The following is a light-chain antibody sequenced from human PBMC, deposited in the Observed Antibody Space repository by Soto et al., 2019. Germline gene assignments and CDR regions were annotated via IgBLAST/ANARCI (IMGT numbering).Light chain of an antibody. CDR1: SSNIGSNA. Sequence: QSVLTQPPSASGTPGQRVSISCSGSSSNIGSNAVNWYQQLPGTAPKLLIYNNDQRPSGVPDRFSGSKSGTSASLAISGLRSDDEADYFCAAWDDSLNGWVFGGGTQLTVL. CDR3: AAWDDSLNGWV. J-gene: IGLJ3*02. V-gene: IGLV1-44*01. CDR2: NND.